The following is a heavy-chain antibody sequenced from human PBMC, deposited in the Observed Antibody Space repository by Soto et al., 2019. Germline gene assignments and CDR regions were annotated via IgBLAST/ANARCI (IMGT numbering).Heavy chain of an antibody. Sequence: GSLRLSCVASDFTFSTYWMAWLRQTPGKGLEFVANIRQDGREINYLDSGKGRFTISRDNAEKSLFLQMNSLRAEDTAVYYCATDRWTGAFDFRGPGTVVTVS. CDR1: DFTFSTYW. V-gene: IGHV3-7*01. J-gene: IGHJ3*01. CDR3: ATDRWTGAFDF. CDR2: IRQDGREI. D-gene: IGHD1-1*01.